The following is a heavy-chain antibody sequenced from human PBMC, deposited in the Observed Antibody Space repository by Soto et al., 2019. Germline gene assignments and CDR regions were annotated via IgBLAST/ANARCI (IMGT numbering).Heavy chain of an antibody. D-gene: IGHD2-15*01. J-gene: IGHJ6*02. CDR3: ARVKSGYDYGGSYCSGGSCYHRYGMDV. V-gene: IGHV3-30-3*01. Sequence: GGSLRLSCAASGFTFSSYAMHWVRQAPGKGLEWVAVISYDGSNKYYADSVKGRFTISRDNSKNTLYLQMNSLRAEDTAVYYCARVKSGYDYGGSYCSGGSCYHRYGMDVWGQGTTVTVSS. CDR2: ISYDGSNK. CDR1: GFTFSSYA.